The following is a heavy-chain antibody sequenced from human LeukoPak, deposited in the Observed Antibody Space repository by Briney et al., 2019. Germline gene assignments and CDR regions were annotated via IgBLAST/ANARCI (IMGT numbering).Heavy chain of an antibody. D-gene: IGHD6-13*01. CDR2: INPNSGGT. V-gene: IGHV1-2*02. CDR3: ARDEEQQLE. J-gene: IGHJ4*02. CDR1: GYTFTGYY. Sequence: GASVKVSCKAPGYTFTGYYMHWVRQAPGQGLEWMGWINPNSGGTNYAQEFQGRVTMTRDTSISTAYMELSRLRSDDTAVYYCARDEEQQLEWGQGTLVTVSS.